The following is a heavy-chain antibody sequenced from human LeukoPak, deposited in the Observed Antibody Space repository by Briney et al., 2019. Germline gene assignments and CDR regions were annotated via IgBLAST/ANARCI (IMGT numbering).Heavy chain of an antibody. Sequence: GRSLRLSCAASGFSFDDYAMHWLRQAPGKGLQWVSGISWNSGSEGYADSVRGRFTISRENDKNSLFLQMNSLRAEDTAVYYCARDGGYSGYDADCWGQGTLVTVSS. V-gene: IGHV3-9*01. CDR1: GFSFDDYA. J-gene: IGHJ4*02. D-gene: IGHD5-12*01. CDR2: ISWNSGSE. CDR3: ARDGGYSGYDADC.